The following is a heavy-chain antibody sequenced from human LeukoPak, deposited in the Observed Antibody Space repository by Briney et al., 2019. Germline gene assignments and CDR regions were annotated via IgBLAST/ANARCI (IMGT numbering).Heavy chain of an antibody. CDR2: IYTSGST. CDR1: GASISDYY. Sequence: SETLSLTCTVSGASISDYYWSWIRQPAGKGLEWIGRIYTSGSTNYNPSLKSRVTMSVDTSKNQFSLKLSSVTAADPAVYYCARAPYDAPNYYYYYMDVWGKGTTVTISS. J-gene: IGHJ6*03. CDR3: ARAPYDAPNYYYYYMDV. D-gene: IGHD3-3*01. V-gene: IGHV4-4*07.